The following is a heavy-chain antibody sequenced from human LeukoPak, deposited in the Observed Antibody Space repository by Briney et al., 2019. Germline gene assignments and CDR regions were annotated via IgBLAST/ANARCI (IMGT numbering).Heavy chain of an antibody. J-gene: IGHJ4*02. V-gene: IGHV3-23*01. Sequence: GGSLRLSCAASGFSFRSYAMGWVRQAPGKGLEWVSTISEGGGRTYYADSVKGRFTVSRDDFKNTLYLEMNSLRVDDTAVYYCTKEGRPNSGGGYFGYWGQGARLTVSS. CDR1: GFSFRSYA. CDR2: ISEGGGRT. D-gene: IGHD5-12*01. CDR3: TKEGRPNSGGGYFGY.